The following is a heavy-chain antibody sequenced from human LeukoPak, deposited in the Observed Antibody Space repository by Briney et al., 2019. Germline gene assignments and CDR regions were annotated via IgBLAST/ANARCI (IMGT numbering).Heavy chain of an antibody. CDR1: GXTFSSYA. J-gene: IGHJ4*02. CDR2: ISGSGGST. CDR3: AKRTDYSNYGPFDY. V-gene: IGHV3-23*01. D-gene: IGHD4-11*01. Sequence: PGGSLRLSCAASGXTFSSYAMSWVRQAPGKGLEWVSAISGSGGSTYYADSVKGRFTISRDNSKNTLFLQMNSLRAEDTAVYYCAKRTDYSNYGPFDYWGQGTLVTVSS.